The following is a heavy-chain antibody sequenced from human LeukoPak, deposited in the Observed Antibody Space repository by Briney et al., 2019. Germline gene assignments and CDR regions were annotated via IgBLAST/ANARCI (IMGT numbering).Heavy chain of an antibody. Sequence: SETLSLTCAVSGYSISSGYYWGWIRQPPGKGLEWIGSIYHSGSTYYNPSLKSRVTISVDTSKNQFSLKLRPVTAADTAVYYCARHRTSSNYFDYWGQGTLVTVSS. J-gene: IGHJ4*02. CDR1: GYSISSGYY. CDR3: ARHRTSSNYFDY. D-gene: IGHD1-1*01. CDR2: IYHSGST. V-gene: IGHV4-38-2*01.